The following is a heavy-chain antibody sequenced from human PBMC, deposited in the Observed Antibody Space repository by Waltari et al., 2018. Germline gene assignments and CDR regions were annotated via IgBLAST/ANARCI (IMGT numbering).Heavy chain of an antibody. D-gene: IGHD3-22*01. Sequence: QVQLVESGGGVVQPGRSLRLSCAASGFTFSSYGMHWVRQAPGKGLEWVAVIWYDGSNKYYADSVKGRFTISRDNSKNTRYLQMNSRRAEDTAMYYCAKGGDYYDSSGHGAFDIWGQGTMVTVSS. V-gene: IGHV3-30*18. CDR1: GFTFSSYG. J-gene: IGHJ3*02. CDR2: IWYDGSNK. CDR3: AKGGDYYDSSGHGAFDI.